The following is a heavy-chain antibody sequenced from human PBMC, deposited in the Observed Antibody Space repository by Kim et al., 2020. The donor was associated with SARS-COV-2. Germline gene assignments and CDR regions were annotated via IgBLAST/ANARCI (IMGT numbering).Heavy chain of an antibody. J-gene: IGHJ4*02. Sequence: YNPSLKSRVTISVDTSKNQFSLKLSSVTAADTAVYYCARGRDYGDYVDYWGQGTLVTVSS. V-gene: IGHV4-59*09. D-gene: IGHD4-17*01. CDR3: ARGRDYGDYVDY.